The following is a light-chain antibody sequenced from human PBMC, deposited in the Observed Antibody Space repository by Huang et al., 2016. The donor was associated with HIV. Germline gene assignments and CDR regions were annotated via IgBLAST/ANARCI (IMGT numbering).Light chain of an antibody. V-gene: IGKV1-6*01. Sequence: AIQMTQSPSSLSASVGDKVTITCRASQGIGSDLGWYQQKPGKAPKVLLYAASNLKSGVPSRFSGSGSGTDFTLTISSLQPEDFATYYCLQDYNFPRTFGQGTKVEIK. J-gene: IGKJ1*01. CDR2: AAS. CDR3: LQDYNFPRT. CDR1: QGIGSD.